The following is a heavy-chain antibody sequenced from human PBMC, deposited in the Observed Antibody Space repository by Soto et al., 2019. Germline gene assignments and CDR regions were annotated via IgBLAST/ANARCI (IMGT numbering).Heavy chain of an antibody. CDR2: IYYSGST. V-gene: IGHV4-59*01. CDR3: ARDLGGYSYGHSYYGMDV. J-gene: IGHJ6*02. Sequence: QVQLQESGPGLVKPSETLSLTCTVSGCSISSYYWSWIRQPPGKGLEWIVYIYYSGSTNYNPSLKSRGTIAVDTSKNPFSLKLSSVTAADTAVYYCARDLGGYSYGHSYYGMDVWGQGTTVTVSS. D-gene: IGHD5-18*01. CDR1: GCSISSYY.